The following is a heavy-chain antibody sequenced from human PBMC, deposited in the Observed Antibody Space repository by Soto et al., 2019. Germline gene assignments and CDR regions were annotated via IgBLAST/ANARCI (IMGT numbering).Heavy chain of an antibody. CDR1: GFTFSSYA. V-gene: IGHV3-64*02. J-gene: IGHJ6*02. CDR2: ISSNGGST. Sequence: PGGSLRLSCAASGFTFSSYAMHWVRQAPGKGLEYVSAISSNGGSTYYADSVKGRFTISRDNSKNTLYLQMGSLRAEDMAVYYCARGGYSYGYPPTRYYYGMDVWGQGTTVTVSS. D-gene: IGHD5-18*01. CDR3: ARGGYSYGYPPTRYYYGMDV.